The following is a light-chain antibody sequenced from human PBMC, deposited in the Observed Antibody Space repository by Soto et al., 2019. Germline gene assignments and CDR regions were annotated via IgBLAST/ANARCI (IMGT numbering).Light chain of an antibody. CDR2: GVS. CDR1: QSFSRKY. J-gene: IGKJ4*01. Sequence: VLTQSPGTLSLSPGEGATLSCRASQSFSRKYLAWYQQNPGQAPRLLIYGVSNRATGIPDKFSGSGSGSDFTLTISRLDPEDFGVYYCQYYGASITFGGGTKVE. CDR3: QYYGASIT. V-gene: IGKV3-20*01.